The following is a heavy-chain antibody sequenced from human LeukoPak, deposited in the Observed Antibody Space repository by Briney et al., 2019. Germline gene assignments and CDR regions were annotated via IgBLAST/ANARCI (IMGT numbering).Heavy chain of an antibody. J-gene: IGHJ4*02. CDR1: GFTFSSYS. CDR3: ARDRVVFTIFGVAPLDY. Sequence: GGSLRLSCAASGFTFSSYSMNWVRQAPGKGLEWVSSISSSSSYIYYADSVKGRFTISRDNAKNSLYLQMNSLRAEDTAVYYCARDRVVFTIFGVAPLDYWGQGTLATVSS. D-gene: IGHD3-3*01. CDR2: ISSSSSYI. V-gene: IGHV3-21*01.